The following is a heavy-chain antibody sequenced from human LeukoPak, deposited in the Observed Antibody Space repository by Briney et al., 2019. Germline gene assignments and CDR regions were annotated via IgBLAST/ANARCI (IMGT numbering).Heavy chain of an antibody. CDR1: GFTFSTYA. CDR2: ISDSGDTT. Sequence: PGESLRLSCAASGFTFSTYAMNWVRQAPGKGLESVSAISDSGDTTYYADSVKGRFTISRDNAKNSLFLQMNSLRAEDSAVYYCARGLPDYDFWSGYVDYWGQGTLVTVSS. V-gene: IGHV3-23*01. D-gene: IGHD3-3*01. CDR3: ARGLPDYDFWSGYVDY. J-gene: IGHJ4*02.